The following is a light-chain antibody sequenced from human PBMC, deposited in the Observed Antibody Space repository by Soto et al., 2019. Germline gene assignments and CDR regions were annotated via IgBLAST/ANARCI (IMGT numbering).Light chain of an antibody. CDR2: GVS. CDR3: QQYGSSPSIT. Sequence: EIVLTQSPGTLSLSPGERATLSCRASHSVSSSYLAWYQQKPGQAPRHLIYGVSSRATGIPDRFSGSGSGTDFTLTISRLEPEDFAMYYCQQYGSSPSITFGQGTRLEIK. J-gene: IGKJ5*01. V-gene: IGKV3-20*01. CDR1: HSVSSSY.